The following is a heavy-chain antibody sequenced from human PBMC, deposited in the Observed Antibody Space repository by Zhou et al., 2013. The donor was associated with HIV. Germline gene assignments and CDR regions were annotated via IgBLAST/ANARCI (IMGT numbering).Heavy chain of an antibody. D-gene: IGHD6-6*01. J-gene: IGHJ3*02. V-gene: IGHV1-18*01. CDR3: ARDHAGSSGRRAFDI. CDR1: GYIFTSYG. CDR2: ISDSNGKT. Sequence: QIQLVQSGAEVKKPGASVRLSCKASGYIFTSYGISWIRQAPGQGLEWMGWISDSNGKTNYAQNLQGRVIMTAEAFTSTAFMELRDLRSDDTAMYYCARDHAGSSGRRAFDIWAKGQWSPSLQ.